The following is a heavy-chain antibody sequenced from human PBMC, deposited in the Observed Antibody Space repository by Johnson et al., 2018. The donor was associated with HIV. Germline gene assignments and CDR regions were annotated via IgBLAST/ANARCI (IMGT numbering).Heavy chain of an antibody. CDR2: IYSGGSP. J-gene: IGHJ3*02. D-gene: IGHD2-2*01. CDR1: GFTVSSNY. CDR3: ARRCSSTSCRGTLFAFDI. V-gene: IGHV3-53*01. Sequence: MQLVESGGGLIQPGGSLRLSCAASGFTVSSNYMSWVLQALGKGLEWVSVIYSGGSPYYADSVKGRFTISSDNAKNSLYLQMTSLRAEDTAVYSCARRCSSTSCRGTLFAFDIWGQGTMVTVSS.